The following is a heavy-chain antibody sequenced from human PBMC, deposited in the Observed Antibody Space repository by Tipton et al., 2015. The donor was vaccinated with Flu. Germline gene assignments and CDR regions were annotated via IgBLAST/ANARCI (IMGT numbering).Heavy chain of an antibody. J-gene: IGHJ4*02. Sequence: SLRLSCAASGFTFSNYAMHWVRQAPGKGLEWVSVISGSGGSTFYAESVKGRFTISRDNSKNTLYLQMNSLRTEDTAVYYCAKAPGVYYGSGTACEYWGQGTLVTVSS. CDR3: AKAPGVYYGSGTACEY. V-gene: IGHV3-23*01. CDR2: ISGSGGST. D-gene: IGHD3-10*01. CDR1: GFTFSNYA.